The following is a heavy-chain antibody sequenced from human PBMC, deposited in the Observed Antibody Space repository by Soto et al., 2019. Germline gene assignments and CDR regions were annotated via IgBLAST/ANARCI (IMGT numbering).Heavy chain of an antibody. CDR1: GYIFHNYW. CDR3: ARQRYFDY. J-gene: IGHJ4*03. CDR2: IYPGDSDI. V-gene: IGHV5-51*01. Sequence: GESLKISCKGSGYIFHNYWIGWVRQMSGKGLEWMGIIYPGDSDIRYNPSFQGQVTISADKSISTTYLQWSSLKASDTAMYYCARQRYFDYWGQGTLVTVSS.